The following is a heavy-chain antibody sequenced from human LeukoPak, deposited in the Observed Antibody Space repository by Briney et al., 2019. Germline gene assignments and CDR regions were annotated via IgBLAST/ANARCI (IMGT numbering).Heavy chain of an antibody. D-gene: IGHD7-27*01. CDR2: INPSGGST. J-gene: IGHJ4*02. V-gene: IGHV1-46*01. CDR1: GGTFSSYA. CDR3: ARGPHWDPHFDY. Sequence: ASVKVSCKASGGTFSSYAISWVRQAPGQGLEWMGIINPSGGSTSYAQKFQGRVTMTRDTSISTAYMELSGLRSDDTAVYYCARGPHWDPHFDYWGQGTLVTVSS.